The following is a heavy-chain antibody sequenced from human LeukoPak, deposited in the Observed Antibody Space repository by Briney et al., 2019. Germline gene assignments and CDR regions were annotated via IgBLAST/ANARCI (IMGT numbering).Heavy chain of an antibody. CDR1: GYTFTGCY. J-gene: IGHJ4*02. V-gene: IGHV1-2*02. CDR3: ARLTTTVTSFDY. D-gene: IGHD4-17*01. CDR2: INPNSGGT. Sequence: PLASVKVSCKASGYTFTGCYMHWVRQAPGQGLEGMGWINPNSGGTNYAQKFQGRVTMTRDTSISTAYMEMSRLRSDDTAVYYCARLTTTVTSFDYWGQGTLVTVSS.